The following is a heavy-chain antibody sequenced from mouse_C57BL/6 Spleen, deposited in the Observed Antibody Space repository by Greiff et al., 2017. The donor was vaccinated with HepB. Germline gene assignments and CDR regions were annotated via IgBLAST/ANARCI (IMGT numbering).Heavy chain of an antibody. CDR1: GYTFTNYW. Sequence: VQLQQSGAELVKPGASVKLSCKASGYTFTNYWMHWMKQRPEQGLEWIGKIHPNSGSTNYNEKFKSKAKLTVDKSSSTAYMHLNSLTYEDSAVYSCARSYDSNGWDYWGQGTSVTVSA. CDR3: ARSYDSNGWDY. V-gene: IGHV1-64*01. J-gene: IGHJ4*01. CDR2: IHPNSGST. D-gene: IGHD2-5*01.